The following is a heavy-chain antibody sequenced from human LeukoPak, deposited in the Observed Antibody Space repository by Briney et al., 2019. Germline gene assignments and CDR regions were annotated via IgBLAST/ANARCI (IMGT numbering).Heavy chain of an antibody. V-gene: IGHV3-21*01. CDR1: GFTFSSYS. Sequence: GGSLRLSCAASGFTFSSYSMNWVRQAPGKGLEWVSSISSSSSYIYYADSVKGRFTISRDNAKNSLYLQMNSLRAEDTAVYYCAKAHLYGSGSYSRPYFDYWGQGTLVTVSS. J-gene: IGHJ4*02. D-gene: IGHD3-10*01. CDR2: ISSSSSYI. CDR3: AKAHLYGSGSYSRPYFDY.